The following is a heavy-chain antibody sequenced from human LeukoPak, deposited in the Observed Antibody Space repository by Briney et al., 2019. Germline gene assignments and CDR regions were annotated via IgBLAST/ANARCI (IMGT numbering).Heavy chain of an antibody. CDR3: ARGVGYYGSGTIFPY. CDR1: GGSISSYY. Sequence: PSETLSLTCTVSGGSISSYYWSWIRKPPGKGLEWIGYIYYSGSTNYNPSLKSRVTISVDTSKNQFSLKLSSVTAADTAVYYCARGVGYYGSGTIFPYWGQGTLVTVSS. D-gene: IGHD3-10*01. J-gene: IGHJ4*02. V-gene: IGHV4-59*12. CDR2: IYYSGST.